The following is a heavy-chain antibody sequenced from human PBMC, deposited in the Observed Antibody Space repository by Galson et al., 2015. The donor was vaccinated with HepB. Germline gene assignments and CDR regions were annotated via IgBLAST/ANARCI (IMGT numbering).Heavy chain of an antibody. CDR1: GYTFTSYD. J-gene: IGHJ3*02. D-gene: IGHD3-22*01. V-gene: IGHV1-8*01. CDR2: MNPNSGNT. CDR3: ARGVPHYYDSSDIAFDI. Sequence: SVKVSCKASGYTFTSYDINWVRQATGQGLEWMGWMNPNSGNTGYAQRFQGRVTMTRNTSISTAYMELSSLRSEDTAVYYCARGVPHYYDSSDIAFDIWGQGTMVTVSS.